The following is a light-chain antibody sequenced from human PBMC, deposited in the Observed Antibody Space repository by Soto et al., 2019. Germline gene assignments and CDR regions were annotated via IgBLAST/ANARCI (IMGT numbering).Light chain of an antibody. V-gene: IGLV2-14*01. J-gene: IGLJ2*01. CDR1: SSDVGGYYY. Sequence: QSALTQPASVSGSPGQSITISCTGTSSDVGGYYYVSWYQQHPGNATKLMIYDVSNRPSGVSDRVSGSKSGNTASLTISGLQAEDEADYYCSSYTISGTVLFGGGTKVAVL. CDR3: SSYTISGTVL. CDR2: DVS.